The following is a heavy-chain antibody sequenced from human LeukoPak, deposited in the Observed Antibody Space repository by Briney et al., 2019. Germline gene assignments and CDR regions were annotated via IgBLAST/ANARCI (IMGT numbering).Heavy chain of an antibody. CDR1: GFTLSSYG. Sequence: GGSLRLSCAASGFTLSSYGMHWVRQAPGKGREWVAVIWYDGSNKYYADSVKGRFTISRDNSKNTLYLQMNSLRAEDTAVYYCAKDSRAYCGGDCYGLQHWGQGTLVTVSS. CDR2: IWYDGSNK. D-gene: IGHD2-21*02. V-gene: IGHV3-33*06. J-gene: IGHJ1*01. CDR3: AKDSRAYCGGDCYGLQH.